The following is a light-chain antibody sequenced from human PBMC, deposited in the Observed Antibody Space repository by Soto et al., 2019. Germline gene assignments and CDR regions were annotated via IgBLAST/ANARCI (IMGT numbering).Light chain of an antibody. V-gene: IGLV2-14*01. CDR2: EVS. J-gene: IGLJ2*01. CDR1: SSDVGGYNY. Sequence: QSALTQPTSVSGSPGQSITISCTGTSSDVGGYNYVSWYQQHPGKVPKVMIFEVSNRPSGISHRFSCSKSGNTASLTISGLQAEDEADYYCSSYTTSGTLVFGGGTKVTVL. CDR3: SSYTTSGTLV.